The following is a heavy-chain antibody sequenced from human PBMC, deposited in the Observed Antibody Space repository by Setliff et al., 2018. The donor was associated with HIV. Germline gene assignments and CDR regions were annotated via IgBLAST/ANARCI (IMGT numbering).Heavy chain of an antibody. J-gene: IGHJ4*02. CDR2: IYNRGST. V-gene: IGHV4-38-2*02. Sequence: LSLTCAVSGYAISSGYYWGWIRRPPGKGLEWIGSIYNRGSTYYNPSLKSRVTISVDASKNQFSLKLSSVTAADTAVYYCARELLRSWDGSENSYKPYYFDYWGQGTLVTVSS. CDR3: ARELLRSWDGSENSYKPYYFDY. CDR1: GYAISSGYY. D-gene: IGHD3-10*01.